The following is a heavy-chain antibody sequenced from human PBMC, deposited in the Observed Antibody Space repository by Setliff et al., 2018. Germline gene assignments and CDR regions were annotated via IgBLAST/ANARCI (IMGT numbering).Heavy chain of an antibody. CDR1: GFTFSDHY. J-gene: IGHJ6*02. V-gene: IGHV3-72*01. CDR2: ITNKVKGYTT. CDR3: TRDQDYYGMDV. Sequence: PGGSLRLSCAASGFTFSDHYMDWVRQVPGKGLEWIGRITNKVKGYTTEYAASVRGRFTISRDNTKNSLYLQMNSMRGEDTAVYHCTRDQDYYGMDVWGQGTTVTVSS.